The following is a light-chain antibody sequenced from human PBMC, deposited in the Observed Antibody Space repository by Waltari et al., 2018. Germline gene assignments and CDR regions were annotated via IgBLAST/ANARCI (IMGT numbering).Light chain of an antibody. CDR3: AARDDSLNWV. Sequence: QFVLTQSPSASGTPGQRVTISCSGSSSNIGLNSIYWYQQLPGAPPNLLISKNNKRSSGVPDRFSAPKSGTSASLAISGLRSEDEADYFCAARDDSLNWVFGGGTKLTVL. J-gene: IGLJ3*02. V-gene: IGLV1-47*01. CDR2: KNN. CDR1: SSNIGLNS.